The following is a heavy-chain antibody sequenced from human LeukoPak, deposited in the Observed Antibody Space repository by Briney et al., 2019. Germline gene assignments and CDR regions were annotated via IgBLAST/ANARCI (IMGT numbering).Heavy chain of an antibody. CDR2: ISSSSSTI. D-gene: IGHD3-3*01. J-gene: IGHJ5*02. CDR3: ARGSSITIFGVVIHRIAAAGTRRSSRGENWFDP. V-gene: IGHV3-48*02. CDR1: GFTFSSYS. Sequence: TGGSLRLSCAASGFTFSSYSLNWVRQAPGKGLGWVSYISSSSSTIYYADSWKGRFTISRDNAKNSLYLQMNSLRDEDTAVYYCARGSSITIFGVVIHRIAAAGTRRSSRGENWFDPWGQGTLVTVSS.